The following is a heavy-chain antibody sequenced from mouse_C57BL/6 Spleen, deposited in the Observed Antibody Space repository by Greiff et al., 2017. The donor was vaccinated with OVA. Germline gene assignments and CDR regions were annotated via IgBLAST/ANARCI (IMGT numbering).Heavy chain of an antibody. CDR1: GYTFTSYG. CDR2: ISPRSGYT. V-gene: IGHV1-81*01. Sequence: VQLQQSGAELARPGASVKLSCKASGYTFTSYGISWVKQRTGQGLEWIGEISPRSGYTYYNEKFKGKATLTADKSSSTAYMELRSLTSEDSAVYFCARPDENDAFAYWGQGTLVTVSA. CDR3: ARPDENDAFAY. D-gene: IGHD2-12*01. J-gene: IGHJ3*01.